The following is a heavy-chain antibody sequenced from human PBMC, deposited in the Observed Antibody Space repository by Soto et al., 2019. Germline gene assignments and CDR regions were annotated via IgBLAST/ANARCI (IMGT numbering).Heavy chain of an antibody. CDR3: AKDLYIVVVPAALAHGMDV. CDR2: ISGSGGST. J-gene: IGHJ6*02. V-gene: IGHV3-23*01. D-gene: IGHD2-2*01. Sequence: GGSLRLSCAASGFTFSSYAMSWVRQAPGKGLEWVSAISGSGGSTYYADSVKGRFTISRDNSKNTLYLQMNSLRAEDTAVYYCAKDLYIVVVPAALAHGMDVWGQGTTVTVS. CDR1: GFTFSSYA.